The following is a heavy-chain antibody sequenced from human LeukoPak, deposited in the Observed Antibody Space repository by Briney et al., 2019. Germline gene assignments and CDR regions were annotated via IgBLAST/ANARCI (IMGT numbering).Heavy chain of an antibody. V-gene: IGHV3-30*02. CDR3: VKRGLRYFDWSYFDY. J-gene: IGHJ4*01. CDR2: IRYDGSNK. D-gene: IGHD3-9*01. CDR1: GFTFSSYG. Sequence: GGSLRLSCAASGFTFSSYGMHWVRQAPGKGLEWVAFIRYDGSNKYYADSVKGRFTISRDNSKNTLYLQMNSLRAEDTAVYYCVKRGLRYFDWSYFDYWGQGTLVTVSS.